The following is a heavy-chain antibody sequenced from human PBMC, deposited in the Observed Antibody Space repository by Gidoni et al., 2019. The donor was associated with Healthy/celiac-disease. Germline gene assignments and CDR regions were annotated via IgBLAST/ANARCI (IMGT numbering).Heavy chain of an antibody. Sequence: QVQLQESGPGLVKPSQTLSLTCPVSGGSISSGDYYWSWIRQPPGKGLEWIGYIYYSGSTYYNPSLKSRVTISVDTSKNQFSLKLSSVTAADTAVYYCARELGSIRAAIYYYYYMDVWGKGTTVTVSS. CDR2: IYYSGST. CDR1: GGSISSGDYY. V-gene: IGHV4-30-4*01. D-gene: IGHD2-2*01. J-gene: IGHJ6*03. CDR3: ARELGSIRAAIYYYYYMDV.